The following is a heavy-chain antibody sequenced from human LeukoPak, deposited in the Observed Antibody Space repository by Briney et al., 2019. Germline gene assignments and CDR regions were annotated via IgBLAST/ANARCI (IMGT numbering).Heavy chain of an antibody. CDR3: AKILNENRWEYYFDY. V-gene: IGHV3-23*01. D-gene: IGHD1-26*01. CDR2: ISGSGGST. CDR1: GFTFSSYA. J-gene: IGHJ4*02. Sequence: PRGSLRLSCAASGFTFSSYAMSWVRQAPGKGLEWVSAISGSGGSTYYADSVKGRFTISRDNSKNTLYLQMNSLRAEDTAVYYCAKILNENRWEYYFDYWGQGTLVTVSS.